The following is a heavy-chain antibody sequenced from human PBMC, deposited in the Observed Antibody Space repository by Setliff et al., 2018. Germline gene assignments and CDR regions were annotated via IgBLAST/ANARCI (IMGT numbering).Heavy chain of an antibody. Sequence: SETLSLTCTVYGGSFTNYYWGWIRQSPGKGLEWIGEINHTGSPNWIGEINHSGSTNYNPSLKSRVTMSVDTSKNQFSLKLTSVTAADTAVYYCRVWVDMIEVDSWAQGTLVTVSS. D-gene: IGHD3-22*01. CDR3: RVWVDMIEVDS. CDR2: INHSGST. CDR1: GGSFTNYY. J-gene: IGHJ4*02. V-gene: IGHV4-34*01.